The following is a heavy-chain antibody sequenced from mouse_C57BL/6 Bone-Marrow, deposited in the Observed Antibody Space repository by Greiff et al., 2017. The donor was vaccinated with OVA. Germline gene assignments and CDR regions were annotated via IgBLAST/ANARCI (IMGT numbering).Heavy chain of an antibody. Sequence: QVQLQQSGAELARPGASEKLSCKASGYTFTSYGISWVKQRTGQGLEWIGEIYPRSGNTYYNEKFKGKATLTADKSSSTAYMELRSLTSEDSAVYFCAREGAQATWFAYWGQGTLVTVSA. CDR1: GYTFTSYG. CDR3: AREGAQATWFAY. D-gene: IGHD3-2*02. CDR2: IYPRSGNT. V-gene: IGHV1-81*01. J-gene: IGHJ3*01.